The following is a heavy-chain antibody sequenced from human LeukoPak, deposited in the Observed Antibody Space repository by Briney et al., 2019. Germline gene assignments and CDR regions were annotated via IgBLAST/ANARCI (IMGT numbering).Heavy chain of an antibody. Sequence: ASVKVSCKASGYTFTTYNINWVRQAPGQELEWMGWMNPNSANTGYAQKFQGRVTMTRNTSISTAYMELSSLRSEDTAVYYCARVPAGDYYYDMDVWGQGTTVTVSS. V-gene: IGHV1-8*01. CDR3: ARVPAGDYYYDMDV. D-gene: IGHD2-2*01. CDR1: GYTFTTYN. J-gene: IGHJ6*02. CDR2: MNPNSANT.